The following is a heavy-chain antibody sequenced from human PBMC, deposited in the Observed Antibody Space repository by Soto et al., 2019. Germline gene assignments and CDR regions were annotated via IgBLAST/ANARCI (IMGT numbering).Heavy chain of an antibody. Sequence: SATLSLTCTVSGGSISSSSYYWGRIRQPPGKGLEWIGSIYYSGSTYYDPSLKSRVTISVDASKNQFSLNLSSVTAADTAVYYGATFLGRPGYSSSWPTDYWGQGTLVT. V-gene: IGHV4-39*01. CDR3: ATFLGRPGYSSSWPTDY. CDR1: GGSISSSSYY. CDR2: IYYSGST. D-gene: IGHD6-13*01. J-gene: IGHJ4*02.